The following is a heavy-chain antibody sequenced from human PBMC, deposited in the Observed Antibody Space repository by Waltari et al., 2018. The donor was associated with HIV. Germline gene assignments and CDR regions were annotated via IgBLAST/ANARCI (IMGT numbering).Heavy chain of an antibody. CDR3: ARRQQLTD. J-gene: IGHJ4*02. CDR1: GFTFSSSW. Sequence: EVRLVESGGGLVQPGGSLRLSCVASGFTFSSSWMTWVRQAPGKGRDGVANIKEDGSEIHYVDSVKGRFTISRDNAKNSLYLQMNSLRAEDTAVYYCARRQQLTDWGQGTLVTVSS. V-gene: IGHV3-7*01. D-gene: IGHD6-13*01. CDR2: IKEDGSEI.